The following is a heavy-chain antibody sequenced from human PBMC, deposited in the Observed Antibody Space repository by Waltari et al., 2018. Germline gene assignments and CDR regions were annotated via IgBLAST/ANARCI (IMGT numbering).Heavy chain of an antibody. Sequence: EVQLLESGGGLVQPGGSLRLSCTASGFTFSSYAMSWVRQAPGKGLEWVSAISGSGGSTYYADSVKGRFTISRDNSKNTLYLQMNSLRAEDTAVYYCAKARYYGSGSYLDYWGQGTLVTVSS. D-gene: IGHD3-10*01. CDR3: AKARYYGSGSYLDY. CDR1: GFTFSSYA. V-gene: IGHV3-23*01. J-gene: IGHJ4*02. CDR2: ISGSGGST.